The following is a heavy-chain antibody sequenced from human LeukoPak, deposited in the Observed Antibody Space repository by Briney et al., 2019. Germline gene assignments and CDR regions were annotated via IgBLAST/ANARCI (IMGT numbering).Heavy chain of an antibody. CDR1: GGSFSGYY. CDR3: AREGGRPATAIRFALFY. V-gene: IGHV4-34*01. J-gene: IGHJ4*02. Sequence: SETLSLTCAVYGGSFSGYYWSWIRQPPGKGLEWIGEISHSGSTNYNPSLKSRVTISVDTSKNQFSLKLSSVTAADTAVYYCAREGGRPATAIRFALFYWGQGTLVTVSS. D-gene: IGHD2-2*02. CDR2: ISHSGST.